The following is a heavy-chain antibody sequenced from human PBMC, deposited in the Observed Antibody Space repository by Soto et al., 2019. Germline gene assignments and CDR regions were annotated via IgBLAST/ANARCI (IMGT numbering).Heavy chain of an antibody. Sequence: GESLKISCKGSGYSFTSYWISWVRQMPGKGLEWMGRIDPSDSYTNYSPSFQRHVTISADKSISTAYLQWSSLKASDTAMYYCARHRGPMVRGVIPAGYGMDVWGQGTTVTVSS. CDR1: GYSFTSYW. CDR2: IDPSDSYT. V-gene: IGHV5-10-1*01. CDR3: ARHRGPMVRGVIPAGYGMDV. J-gene: IGHJ6*02. D-gene: IGHD3-10*01.